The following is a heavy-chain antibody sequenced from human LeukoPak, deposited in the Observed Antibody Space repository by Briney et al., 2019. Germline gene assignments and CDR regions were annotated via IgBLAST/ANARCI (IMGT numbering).Heavy chain of an antibody. CDR3: ARGNGYVRGDFDY. CDR2: IYYSGNT. Sequence: PSETLSLTCTVSGGSISSDDSYWSWIRQAPGKGLEWIGYIYYSGNTHYNPSLKSRVTMSVDTSTNQFSLRLSSVTAADTAVYYCARGNGYVRGDFDYWGQGTLVTVSS. J-gene: IGHJ4*02. CDR1: GGSISSDDSY. V-gene: IGHV4-30-4*01. D-gene: IGHD5-12*01.